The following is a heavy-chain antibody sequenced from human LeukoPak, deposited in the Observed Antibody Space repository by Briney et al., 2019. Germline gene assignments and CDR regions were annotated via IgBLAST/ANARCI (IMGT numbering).Heavy chain of an antibody. V-gene: IGHV4-61*01. J-gene: IGHJ4*02. Sequence: SETLSLTCTVSGGSVSSGSYYWSWIRQPPGKGLEWIGYIYYSGSTNYNPSLKSRVTISVGTSKNQFSLKLSSVTAADTAVYYCARASFYGDYEGDFDYWGQGTLVTVSS. CDR2: IYYSGST. CDR3: ARASFYGDYEGDFDY. D-gene: IGHD4-17*01. CDR1: GGSVSSGSYY.